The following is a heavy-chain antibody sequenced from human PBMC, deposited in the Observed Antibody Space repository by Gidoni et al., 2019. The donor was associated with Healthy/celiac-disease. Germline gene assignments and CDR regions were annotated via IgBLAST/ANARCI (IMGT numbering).Heavy chain of an antibody. V-gene: IGHV1-2*02. CDR1: GYPFTGYY. Sequence: QVQLVQSAAEVKKPGASVKVSSKASGYPFTGYYMHWVRQATGQGLEWMGWINPNRGGTNDAQKFQGRVTMTRDTSISTAYMERSRLRSDDTAVYYWAKEGGALWFGEPPGWLDPWGQGTLVTVSS. CDR3: AKEGGALWFGEPPGWLDP. CDR2: INPNRGGT. J-gene: IGHJ5*02. D-gene: IGHD3-10*01.